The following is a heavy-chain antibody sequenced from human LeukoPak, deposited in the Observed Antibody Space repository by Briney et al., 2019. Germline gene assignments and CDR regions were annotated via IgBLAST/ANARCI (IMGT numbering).Heavy chain of an antibody. CDR2: INTNTGNP. J-gene: IGHJ3*02. D-gene: IGHD3-22*01. V-gene: IGHV7-4-1*02. CDR1: GYTLTSYL. CDR3: ARLVVPDAFDI. Sequence: ASVKVSCKASGYTLTSYLMNWVRQAPGQGLEWMGWINTNTGNPTYVQGFIGRFVFSLDTSVSTAYLQISSLKAEDTAVYYCARLVVPDAFDIWGQGTMVTVSS.